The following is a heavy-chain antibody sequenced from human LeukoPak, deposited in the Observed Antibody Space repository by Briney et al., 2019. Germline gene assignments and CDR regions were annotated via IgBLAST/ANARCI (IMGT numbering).Heavy chain of an antibody. CDR1: GGTFSSYA. Sequence: ASVKASCKASGGTFSSYAISWVRQAPGQGLEWMGRIIPILGIANYAQKFQGRVTITADKSTSTAYMELSSLRSEDTAVYYCASSSGYYDSSVFDYWGQGTLVTVSS. V-gene: IGHV1-69*04. J-gene: IGHJ4*02. D-gene: IGHD3-22*01. CDR3: ASSSGYYDSSVFDY. CDR2: IIPILGIA.